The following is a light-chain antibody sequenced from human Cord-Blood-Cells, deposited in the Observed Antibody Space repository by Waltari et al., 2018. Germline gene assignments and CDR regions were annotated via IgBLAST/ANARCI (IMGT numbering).Light chain of an antibody. CDR3: QQYGSSPYT. CDR2: GAS. V-gene: IGKV3-20*01. CDR1: QSVSSSY. J-gene: IGKJ2*01. Sequence: ETVLTQSPGTLTLSPGARPTLSCRASQSVSSSYLAWYQQKPGQAPRLLIYGASSRATGIPDRFSGSGSGTDFTLTISRLEPEDFAVYYCQQYGSSPYTFGQGTKLEIK.